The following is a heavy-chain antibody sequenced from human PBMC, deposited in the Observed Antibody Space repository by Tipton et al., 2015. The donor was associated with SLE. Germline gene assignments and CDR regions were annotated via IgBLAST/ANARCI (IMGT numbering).Heavy chain of an antibody. CDR2: LYHTGHT. CDR3: AGSRQKHGDFWNWEGYMDV. D-gene: IGHD3-3*01. J-gene: IGHJ6*03. Sequence: TLSLTCTVSGYSITRAYYWGWIRQSPGKGLEWIGSLYHTGHTYYNPSLKSRVSMSEDTSMNRFSLKVKSVTAADTAVYYCAGSRQKHGDFWNWEGYMDVWGKGTTVTVS. V-gene: IGHV4-38-2*02. CDR1: GYSITRAYY.